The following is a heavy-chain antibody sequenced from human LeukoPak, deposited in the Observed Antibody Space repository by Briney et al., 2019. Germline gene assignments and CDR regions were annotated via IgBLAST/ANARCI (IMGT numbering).Heavy chain of an antibody. Sequence: PSQTLSLTSTVSGGSISSGSYYWSWIRQPAGKGLEWIGRIYTSGSTNYNPSLKSRVTISVDTSKNQFSLKLSSATAADTAVYYCARGPATAKNWFDPWGQGTLVTVSS. CDR1: GGSISSGSYY. CDR2: IYTSGST. CDR3: ARGPATAKNWFDP. D-gene: IGHD2-2*01. V-gene: IGHV4-61*02. J-gene: IGHJ5*02.